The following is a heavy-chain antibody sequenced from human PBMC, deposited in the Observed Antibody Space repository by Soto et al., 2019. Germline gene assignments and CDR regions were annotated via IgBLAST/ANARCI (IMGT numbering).Heavy chain of an antibody. J-gene: IGHJ6*02. D-gene: IGHD2-2*01. V-gene: IGHV3-48*03. CDR1: GFAFNSHD. CDR2: ISRTANTI. CDR3: ARFYAAIYYYGMDV. Sequence: PGGSLRLSCTASGFAFNSHDCNWVRQAPGKGLEWISYISRTANTIYYADSVKGRFTISRDNAKNSLYLQMNSLRAEDTAVYYCARFYAAIYYYGMDVWGQGTTVTVSS.